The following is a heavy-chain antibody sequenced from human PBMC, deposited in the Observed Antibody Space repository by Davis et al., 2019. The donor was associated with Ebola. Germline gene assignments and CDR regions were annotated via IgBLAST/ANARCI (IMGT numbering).Heavy chain of an antibody. D-gene: IGHD1-7*01. Sequence: GESLKISCATSGFTFSSYGMHWVRQAPGKGLEWVAFIRYDGSNKYYADSVKGRFTISRDNSKNTLYLQMNSLRAEDTAVYYCATGTSVAGSWGQGTLVTVSS. J-gene: IGHJ5*02. CDR2: IRYDGSNK. CDR3: ATGTSVAGS. V-gene: IGHV3-30*02. CDR1: GFTFSSYG.